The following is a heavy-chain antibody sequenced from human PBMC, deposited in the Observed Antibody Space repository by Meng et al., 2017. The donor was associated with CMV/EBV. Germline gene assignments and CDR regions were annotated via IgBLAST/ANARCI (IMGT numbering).Heavy chain of an antibody. CDR1: GYTLTELS. CDR2: FDPEDGET. CDR3: ATFYGSGTPDAFDI. J-gene: IGHJ3*02. V-gene: IGHV1-24*01. Sequence: QVKGVQSGAEVKKPRASVKVSCKVAGYTLTELSMRWVRQAPGKRLEWMGGFDPEDGETIYAQKFQGRVTMTENTSTDTAYMELCSLRSEDTAVYYCATFYGSGTPDAFDIWGQGTMVTVSS. D-gene: IGHD3-10*01.